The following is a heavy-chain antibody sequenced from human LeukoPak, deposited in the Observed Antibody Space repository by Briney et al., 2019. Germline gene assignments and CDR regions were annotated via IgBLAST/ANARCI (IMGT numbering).Heavy chain of an antibody. CDR1: GXTFSSYS. V-gene: IGHV3-21*01. Sequence: GGSLRLSCAASGXTFSSYSMNWVRQAPGKGLESVSSISSASTYIYYADSVKGRFTISRDNAKNSLYLQMNSLRAEDTAMYYCARLVWDTTMADGDIDSWGQGTLLIVSS. D-gene: IGHD5-18*01. CDR3: ARLVWDTTMADGDIDS. CDR2: ISSASTYI. J-gene: IGHJ4*02.